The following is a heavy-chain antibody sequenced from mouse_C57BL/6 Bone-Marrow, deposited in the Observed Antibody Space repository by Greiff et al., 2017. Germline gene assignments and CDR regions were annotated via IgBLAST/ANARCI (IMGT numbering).Heavy chain of an antibody. Sequence: EVQRVESGGGLVKPGGSLKLSCAASGFTFSDYGMHWVRQAPEKGLEWVAYISSGSSTIYYADTVKGRFTISRDNAKNTLFLQMTSLRSEDTAMYYCARRSNDPSRSWYFDVWGTGTTVTVSS. CDR3: ARRSNDPSRSWYFDV. D-gene: IGHD2-3*01. CDR1: GFTFSDYG. CDR2: ISSGSSTI. J-gene: IGHJ1*03. V-gene: IGHV5-17*01.